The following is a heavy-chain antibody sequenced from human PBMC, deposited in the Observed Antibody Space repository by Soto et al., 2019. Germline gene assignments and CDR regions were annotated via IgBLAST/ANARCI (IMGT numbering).Heavy chain of an antibody. D-gene: IGHD3-10*01. CDR2: ISYDGSNK. CDR1: GLTSSSYG. J-gene: IGHJ6*02. V-gene: IGHV3-30*18. Sequence: GGSLRLSCAASGLTSSSYGMHWVRQAPGKGLEWVAVISYDGSNKYYADSVKGRFTISRDNSKNTLYLQMNSLRAEDTAVYYCAKDLNYGSGSYYSDYGMDVWGQGTTVTVSS. CDR3: AKDLNYGSGSYYSDYGMDV.